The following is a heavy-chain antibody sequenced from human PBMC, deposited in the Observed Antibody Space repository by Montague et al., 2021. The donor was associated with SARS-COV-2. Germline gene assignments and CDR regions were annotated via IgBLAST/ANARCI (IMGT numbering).Heavy chain of an antibody. Sequence: PALVKPTQTLTLTCTFSGFSLSTSGVGVGWIRQPPGKALEWLALIYWDDDKRYSPSLKTRLTITKDTSKNQVILTMTNMDPVDTGTYYCAHRLARHYDINADLWCEFDYWGQGNLVTVSS. CDR2: IYWDDDK. V-gene: IGHV2-5*02. D-gene: IGHD3-22*01. CDR3: AHRLARHYDINADLWCEFDY. J-gene: IGHJ4*02. CDR1: GFSLSTSGVG.